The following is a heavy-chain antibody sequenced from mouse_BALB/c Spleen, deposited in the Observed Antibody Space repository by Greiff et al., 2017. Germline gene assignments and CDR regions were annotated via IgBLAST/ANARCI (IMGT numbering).Heavy chain of an antibody. CDR1: GYAFSSSW. CDR2: IYPGDGDT. V-gene: IGHV1-82*01. D-gene: IGHD4-1*01. Sequence: QVQLKQSGPELVKPGASVKISCKASGYAFSSSWMNWVKQRPGQGLEWIGRIYPGDGDTNYNGKFKGKATLTADKSSSTAYMQLSSLTSVDSAVYFCARSDWDVWFAYWGQGTLVTVSA. CDR3: ARSDWDVWFAY. J-gene: IGHJ3*01.